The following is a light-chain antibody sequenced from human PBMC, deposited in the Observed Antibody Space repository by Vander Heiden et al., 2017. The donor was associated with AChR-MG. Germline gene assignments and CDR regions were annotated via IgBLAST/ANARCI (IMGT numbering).Light chain of an antibody. CDR1: QSVSSN. Sequence: EIVMTQSPATLSVSPGERATLSCRASQSVSSNLAWYQQKPGQAPRLLIYGASTRATGIPARFSGSGSGTEFTLTISSLQSEGFAVYYCQQYNNWPRTFGQGIKVEIK. J-gene: IGKJ1*01. V-gene: IGKV3-15*01. CDR2: GAS. CDR3: QQYNNWPRT.